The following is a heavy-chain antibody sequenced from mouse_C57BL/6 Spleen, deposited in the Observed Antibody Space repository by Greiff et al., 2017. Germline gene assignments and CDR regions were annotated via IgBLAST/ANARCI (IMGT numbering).Heavy chain of an antibody. Sequence: VQLQESGPGLVQPSQSLSITCTVSGFSLTSYGVHWVRQSPGKGLEWLGVIWSGGSTDYNAAFISRLSISKDNSKSQVFFKMNSLQADDTAIYYCARERSLFYDGYYGDAIDYWGQGTSVTVSS. V-gene: IGHV2-2*01. CDR2: IWSGGST. D-gene: IGHD2-3*01. CDR3: ARERSLFYDGYYGDAIDY. CDR1: GFSLTSYG. J-gene: IGHJ4*01.